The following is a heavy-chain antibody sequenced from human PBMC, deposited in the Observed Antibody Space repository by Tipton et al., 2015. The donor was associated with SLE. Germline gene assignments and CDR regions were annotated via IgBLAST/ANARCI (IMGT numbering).Heavy chain of an antibody. CDR1: GGSISSYY. V-gene: IGHV4-59*01. D-gene: IGHD1-26*01. Sequence: LRLSCTVSGGSISSYYWSWIRQPPGKGLEWIGYIYYSGSTNYNPSLMSRVTISVDTSKNQFSLKLSSVTAADTAVYYCARGEHPLPWFDPWGQGTLVTVSS. CDR2: IYYSGST. CDR3: ARGEHPLPWFDP. J-gene: IGHJ5*02.